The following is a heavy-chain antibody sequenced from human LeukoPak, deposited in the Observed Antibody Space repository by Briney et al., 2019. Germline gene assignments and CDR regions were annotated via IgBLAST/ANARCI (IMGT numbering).Heavy chain of an antibody. CDR2: INPGGGST. J-gene: IGHJ4*02. V-gene: IGHV1-46*01. CDR3: ARGLGY. Sequence: ASVKVSCTASGYTFTNYYIHWVRQAPGQGLKWMGIINPGGGSTTYAQKFQGRIIMTRDTSTSTVYMELSSLRSEDTAVYYCARGLGYWGQGTLVTVSS. CDR1: GYTFTNYY.